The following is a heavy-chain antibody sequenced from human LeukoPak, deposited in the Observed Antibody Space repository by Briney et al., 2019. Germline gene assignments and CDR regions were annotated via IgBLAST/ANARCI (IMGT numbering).Heavy chain of an antibody. CDR1: GYTFTGYY. J-gene: IGHJ4*02. CDR3: ARSGFYGDYPDY. Sequence: RASVKVSCKASGYTFTGYYMHWVRQAPGQGLEWMGWMNPNSGNTGYAQKFQGRVTITRNTSISTAYMELSSLRSEDTAVYYCARSGFYGDYPDYWGQGTLVTVSS. CDR2: MNPNSGNT. D-gene: IGHD4-17*01. V-gene: IGHV1-8*03.